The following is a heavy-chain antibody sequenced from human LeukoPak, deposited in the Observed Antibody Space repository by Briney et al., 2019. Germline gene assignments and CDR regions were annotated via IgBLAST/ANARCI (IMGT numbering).Heavy chain of an antibody. CDR2: ISPTSWTI. J-gene: IGHJ3*01. CDR1: GFSFRTYS. D-gene: IGHD3-10*01. Sequence: PGGSLGLSCAASGFSFRTYSMNWVRQAPGRGLEWVSSISPTSWTIYQADSVKGRFTVSRDNAKNSVFLQMDSLRAEDEAVYYCTRDAGQFVDHDVFDFWGQGTMVTVSS. CDR3: TRDAGQFVDHDVFDF. V-gene: IGHV3-21*01.